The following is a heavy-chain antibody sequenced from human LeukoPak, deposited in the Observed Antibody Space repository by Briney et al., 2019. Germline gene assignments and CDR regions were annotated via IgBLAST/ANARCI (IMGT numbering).Heavy chain of an antibody. V-gene: IGHV1-2*02. J-gene: IGHJ6*02. CDR1: GYTFTGYY. D-gene: IGHD2/OR15-2a*01. CDR2: INPNTGGT. Sequence: ASVKVSCKASGYTFTGYYIHWVRQAPGQGLEWMGWINPNTGGTNFAQKFQGRVTITADESTSTAYMELSSLRSEDTAVYYCAKGGSTNFYYGDVWGQGTTVTVSS. CDR3: AKGGSTNFYYGDV.